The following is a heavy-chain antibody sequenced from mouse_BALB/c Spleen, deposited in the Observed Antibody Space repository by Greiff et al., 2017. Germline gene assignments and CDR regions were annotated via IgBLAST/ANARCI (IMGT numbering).Heavy chain of an antibody. J-gene: IGHJ4*01. V-gene: IGHV1S56*01. Sequence: VQRVESGPELVKPGASVKMSCKASGYTFTSYYIHWVKQRPGQGLEWIGWIYPGDGSTKYNEKFKGKTTLTADKSSSTAYMLLSSLTSEDSAIYFCARSNRYDAMDYWGQGTSVTVSS. D-gene: IGHD2-14*01. CDR1: GYTFTSYY. CDR2: IYPGDGST. CDR3: ARSNRYDAMDY.